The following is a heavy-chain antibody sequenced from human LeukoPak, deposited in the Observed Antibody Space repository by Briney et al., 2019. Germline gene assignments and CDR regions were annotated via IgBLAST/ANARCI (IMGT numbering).Heavy chain of an antibody. V-gene: IGHV1-2*02. CDR1: GYTFTGYY. J-gene: IGHJ4*02. D-gene: IGHD3-22*01. CDR3: ARGGEDYYDSSGYYEY. CDR2: INPNSGGT. Sequence: GASVKVSCKASGYTFTGYYMHWVRQAPGQGLEWMGWINPNSGGTNYAQKFQGRVTMTRDTPISTAYMELSRLRSDDTAVYYCARGGEDYYDSSGYYEYWGQGTLVTVSS.